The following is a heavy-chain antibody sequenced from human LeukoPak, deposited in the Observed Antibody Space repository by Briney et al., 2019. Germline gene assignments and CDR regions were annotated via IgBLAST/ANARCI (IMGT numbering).Heavy chain of an antibody. V-gene: IGHV4-39*01. CDR2: IYYSGST. Sequence: SETLSLTCTVSGGSISSSSYYWGWIRQPPGKGLEWIGSIYYSGSTYYNPSLKSRVTISVDTSKNQFSLKLSSVTTADTAVYYCARPQGRIAAAGMFDPWGQGTLVTVSS. D-gene: IGHD6-13*01. CDR3: ARPQGRIAAAGMFDP. CDR1: GGSISSSSYY. J-gene: IGHJ5*02.